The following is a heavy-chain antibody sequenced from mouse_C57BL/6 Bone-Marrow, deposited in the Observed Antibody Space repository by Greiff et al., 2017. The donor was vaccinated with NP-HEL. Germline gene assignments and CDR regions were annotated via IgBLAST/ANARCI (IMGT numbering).Heavy chain of an antibody. V-gene: IGHV5-6*01. CDR2: ISSGGNYT. CDR1: GFTFSSYG. CDR3: ARHYYSNYFDY. Sequence: EVQVVESGGDLVKPGGSLKLSCAASGFTFSSYGMSWVRQTPDKRLEWVATISSGGNYTYYPDSVKGRFTISRDNAKNTLYLQMSSLKSEDTAMYYCARHYYSNYFDYWCQGTTLTVSA. J-gene: IGHJ2*01. D-gene: IGHD2-5*01.